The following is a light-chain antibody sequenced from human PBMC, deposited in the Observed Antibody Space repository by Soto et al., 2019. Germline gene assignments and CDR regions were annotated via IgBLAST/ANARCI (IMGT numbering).Light chain of an antibody. CDR3: RQGNSFPWT. CDR1: QGISTC. Sequence: DIQMTQSPSSVSASVGDRVTITCRASQGISTCLAWYQQKPGKAPKLLIYAASSLQSGVPSRFSGSGSGTDFALPTGTLQPEGFETHSCRQGNSFPWTFGLGTNVKIK. CDR2: AAS. V-gene: IGKV1-12*01. J-gene: IGKJ1*01.